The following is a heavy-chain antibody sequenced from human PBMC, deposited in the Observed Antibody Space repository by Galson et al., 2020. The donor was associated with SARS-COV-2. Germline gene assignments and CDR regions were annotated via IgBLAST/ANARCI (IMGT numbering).Heavy chain of an antibody. Sequence: GGSLRLSCAASGFTVSSTYMTWVRQAPGKGLKWVSLIYGDGSAYYADSVKGRFTVSRDNSKNTLYLQMSSLGAEDTAVYYCARSPRVDTGWYWFDPWGQGTLVTGSS. CDR1: GFTVSSTY. V-gene: IGHV3-66*01. D-gene: IGHD6-19*01. J-gene: IGHJ5*02. CDR3: ARSPRVDTGWYWFDP. CDR2: IYGDGSA.